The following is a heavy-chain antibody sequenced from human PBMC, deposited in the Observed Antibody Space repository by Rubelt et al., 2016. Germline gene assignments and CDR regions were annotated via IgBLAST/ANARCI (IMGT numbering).Heavy chain of an antibody. CDR3: ARPNTDSTLWYFDL. D-gene: IGHD3-3*02. CDR2: ISNSGST. CDR1: GGSFSGYY. V-gene: IGHV4-34*01. Sequence: QVQLQQWGAGLLKPSETLFLPCAVYGGSFSGYYWNWIRQPPGKGLEWIGQISNSGSTNYNPSLKSRVTMSVDTSKNQISLKLDVGTAADRAVYYCARPNTDSTLWYFDLWGRGTLVTVSS. J-gene: IGHJ2*01.